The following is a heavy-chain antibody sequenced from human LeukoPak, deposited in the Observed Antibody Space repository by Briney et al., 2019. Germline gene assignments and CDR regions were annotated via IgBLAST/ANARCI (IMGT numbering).Heavy chain of an antibody. D-gene: IGHD2-2*01. CDR1: GFTFSSYG. V-gene: IGHV3-33*01. Sequence: PGGSLRLSCAASGFTFSSYGMHWVRQAPGKGLEWEAVIWYDGSNNYYADSVKGRFTISRDNSKNTLYLQMNSLRAEDTAVYYCARDAYCSSTSCYEIDYWGQGTLVTVSS. CDR3: ARDAYCSSTSCYEIDY. J-gene: IGHJ4*02. CDR2: IWYDGSNN.